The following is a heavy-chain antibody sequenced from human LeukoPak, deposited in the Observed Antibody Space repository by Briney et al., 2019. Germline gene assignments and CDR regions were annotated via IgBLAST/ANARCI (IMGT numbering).Heavy chain of an antibody. CDR2: ISAYNGNT. V-gene: IGHV1-18*04. CDR3: ARDVDYYGSGSNWFDP. Sequence: GASVKVSCKASGYTFTSYGISWVRQAPGQGLEWMGWISAYNGNTNYAQKLQGRVTMTTDTSTSTAYMELRSLRSGDTAVYYCARDVDYYGSGSNWFDPWGQGTLVTVSS. D-gene: IGHD3-10*01. CDR1: GYTFTSYG. J-gene: IGHJ5*02.